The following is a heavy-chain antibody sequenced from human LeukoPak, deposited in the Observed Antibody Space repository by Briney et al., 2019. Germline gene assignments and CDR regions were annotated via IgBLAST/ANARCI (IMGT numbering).Heavy chain of an antibody. D-gene: IGHD1-26*01. CDR2: AYYRSKWFN. Sequence: SQTLSLTCAISGDSVSSNSAAWDWIRQSPSRGLEWLGRAYYRSKWFNGYAVSVKGRITINPDTSKNQFSLQLNSVTPEDTAVYYCTRSFSGYIGSWGQGTLVTVSS. V-gene: IGHV6-1*01. CDR3: TRSFSGYIGS. CDR1: GDSVSSNSAA. J-gene: IGHJ4*02.